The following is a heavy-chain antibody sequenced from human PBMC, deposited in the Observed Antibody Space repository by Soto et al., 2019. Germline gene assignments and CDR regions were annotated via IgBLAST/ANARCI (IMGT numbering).Heavy chain of an antibody. D-gene: IGHD3-3*01. V-gene: IGHV3-30*18. Sequence: QVQLVESGGGVVQPGTSLRLSCAASGFMFSSYGLFWVRQAPGKGLEGVAVVTYDGSNAFYGESVKGRFTISRDNSKNTLYLQMNSLRPEDTAVYYCGKGKGVTRSGVVYFDYWGLGTPLTVSS. CDR2: VTYDGSNA. CDR1: GFMFSSYG. CDR3: GKGKGVTRSGVVYFDY. J-gene: IGHJ4*02.